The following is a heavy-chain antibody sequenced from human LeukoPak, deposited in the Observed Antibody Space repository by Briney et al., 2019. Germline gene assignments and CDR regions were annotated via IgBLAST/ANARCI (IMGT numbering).Heavy chain of an antibody. Sequence: GGSLRLSCAASGLTFSNAWTSWVRQAPGKWLEWVGRIKSKTDGRQPAYTAPVKGRFTISRDDSKNTLYLQMNSLKTEDTAVYYCTGVSRSSWCDYWGQGTLVTVSS. CDR3: TGVSRSSWCDY. V-gene: IGHV3-15*01. D-gene: IGHD6-13*01. CDR1: GLTFSNAW. J-gene: IGHJ4*02. CDR2: IKSKTDGRQP.